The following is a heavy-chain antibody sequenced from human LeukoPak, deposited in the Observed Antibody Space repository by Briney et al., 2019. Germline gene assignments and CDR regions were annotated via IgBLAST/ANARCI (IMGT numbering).Heavy chain of an antibody. CDR2: ISSSSSYM. J-gene: IGHJ4*02. CDR3: ARSWLGDRDF. D-gene: IGHD2-21*02. Sequence: GGSLRLSCAASGFTFSGYAMNWVRQAPGKGLEWVSSISSSSSYMYYADSVKGRFTISRDSAKNSLYLQMNSLRAEDTAVYYCARSWLGDRDFRGQGTPVTVSS. CDR1: GFTFSGYA. V-gene: IGHV3-21*01.